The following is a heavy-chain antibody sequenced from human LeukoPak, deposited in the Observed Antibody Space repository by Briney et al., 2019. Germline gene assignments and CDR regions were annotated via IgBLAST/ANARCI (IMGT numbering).Heavy chain of an antibody. CDR2: IWYDGSNR. Sequence: PGGSLRLSCAASGFIFSYYGMHWVRQAPGKGLEWVAVIWYDGSNRYYADSLKGRFTISRGSSKNTLYLQMNSLTADDTAVYYCARDPLGVLSYFDYWGQGTLVTVSS. J-gene: IGHJ4*02. CDR1: GFIFSYYG. V-gene: IGHV3-33*01. D-gene: IGHD3-16*01. CDR3: ARDPLGVLSYFDY.